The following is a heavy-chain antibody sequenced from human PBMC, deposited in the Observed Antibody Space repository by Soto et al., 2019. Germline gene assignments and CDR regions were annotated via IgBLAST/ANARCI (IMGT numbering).Heavy chain of an antibody. V-gene: IGHV3-66*01. CDR2: IYSGGST. D-gene: IGHD3-10*01. Sequence: EVQLVESGGGLVQPGGSLRLSCAASGFTVSSNYMSWVRQAPGKGLEWVSVIYSGGSTYYADSVKGRFTISRDNSXNXLYXQMNSLRAEDTAVYYCARDDPLPYGSESTYYGMDVWGQGTTVTVSS. CDR1: GFTVSSNY. CDR3: ARDDPLPYGSESTYYGMDV. J-gene: IGHJ6*02.